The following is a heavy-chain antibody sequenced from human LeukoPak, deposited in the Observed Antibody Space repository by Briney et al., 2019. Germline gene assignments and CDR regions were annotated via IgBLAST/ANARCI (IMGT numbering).Heavy chain of an antibody. CDR3: ATAPASVDSS. D-gene: IGHD3-3*01. CDR2: INPDGTKT. Sequence: GGPLRLSCAASGFTFTRFWLTWVRQSPGKGLEWVANINPDGTKTTYVDSVEGRFAISRDNAKNSVFLLMTSLRAEDTAMYYCATAPASVDSSWGQGTLVAVSS. CDR1: GFTFTRFW. J-gene: IGHJ5*02. V-gene: IGHV3-7*01.